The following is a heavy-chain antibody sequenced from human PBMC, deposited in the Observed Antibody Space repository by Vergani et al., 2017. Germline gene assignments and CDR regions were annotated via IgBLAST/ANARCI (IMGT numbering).Heavy chain of an antibody. CDR1: GGSISSSSYY. CDR2: INHSGST. V-gene: IGHV4-39*07. J-gene: IGHJ6*03. D-gene: IGHD5-12*01. CDR3: ARGQNIVATISHYYYMDV. Sequence: QLQLQESGPGLVKPSETLSLTCTVSGGSISSSSYYWGWIRQPPGKGLEWIGEINHSGSTNYNPSLKSRVTISVDTSKNQFSLKLSSVTAADTAVYYCARGQNIVATISHYYYMDVWGKGTTVTVSS.